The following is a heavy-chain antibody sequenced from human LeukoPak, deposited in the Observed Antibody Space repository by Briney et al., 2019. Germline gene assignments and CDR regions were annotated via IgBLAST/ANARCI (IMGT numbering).Heavy chain of an antibody. CDR3: ARGRGPRTNYYYLDY. Sequence: ASVKVSCKASGYTLTANDINWLRQAAGHGLEWIGWMNPNNGETVYAQKFQGRVSMTIATSATAAYMELSGLKSEDTAVYFCARGRGPRTNYYYLDYWGPGTLVTVSP. V-gene: IGHV1-8*01. CDR2: MNPNNGET. D-gene: IGHD5-24*01. J-gene: IGHJ4*02. CDR1: GYTLTAND.